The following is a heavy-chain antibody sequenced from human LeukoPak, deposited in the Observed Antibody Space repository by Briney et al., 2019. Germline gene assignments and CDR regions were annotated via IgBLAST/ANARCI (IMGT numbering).Heavy chain of an antibody. J-gene: IGHJ4*02. CDR2: IYYSGRT. CDR1: SGSISSYY. D-gene: IGHD5-12*01. Sequence: SETLSLTCSVSSGSISSYYWSWIRQPPGKGLEWIGYIYYSGRTSYNPSLKSRVTISVDTSKNHFSLTLSSVTAADTAVYYCARDGYPEGYFDYWGQGTLVTVSS. V-gene: IGHV4-59*01. CDR3: ARDGYPEGYFDY.